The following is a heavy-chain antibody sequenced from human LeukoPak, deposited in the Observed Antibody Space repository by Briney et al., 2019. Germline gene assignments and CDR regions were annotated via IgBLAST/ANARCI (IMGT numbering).Heavy chain of an antibody. D-gene: IGHD6-25*01. Sequence: GGSLRLSCAASGFTFSSYNMNWVRQAPGKGLVWVSRINSDGSSTSYADSVKGRFTISRDNAKNTLYLQMNSLRAEDTAVYYCARGGGRTGGSRYYFDYWGQGTLVTVSS. CDR2: INSDGSST. V-gene: IGHV3-74*01. CDR3: ARGGGRTGGSRYYFDY. J-gene: IGHJ4*02. CDR1: GFTFSSYN.